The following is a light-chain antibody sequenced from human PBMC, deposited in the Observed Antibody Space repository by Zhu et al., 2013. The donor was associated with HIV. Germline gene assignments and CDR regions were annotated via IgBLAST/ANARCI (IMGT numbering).Light chain of an antibody. CDR1: QTISNTY. J-gene: IGKJ4*01. V-gene: IGKV3-20*01. Sequence: EIVLTQSPATLSLSPGERATLSCRASQTISNTYLAWYQQRPGQAPRLLIYGASSRAKGIPDRFSGSGSGTDFTLTISRLEPEDFAVYYCQQYHNWPPTFGGGTKVEIK. CDR2: GAS. CDR3: QQYHNWPPT.